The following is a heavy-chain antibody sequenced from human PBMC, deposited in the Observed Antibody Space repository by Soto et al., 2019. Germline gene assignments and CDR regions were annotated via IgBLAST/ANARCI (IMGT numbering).Heavy chain of an antibody. V-gene: IGHV4-4*02. CDR1: GGSITSANW. CDR2: ISHSGIT. CDR3: ARVLRGWFDP. J-gene: IGHJ5*02. Sequence: PSETLSLTCAVSGGSITSANWWTGVRQPPGGGLEGIGEISHSGITNYKASLKSRVTMSVDKTKNDVSLKLTSVTAADTAVYYCARVLRGWFDPWGQGTPVTVSS.